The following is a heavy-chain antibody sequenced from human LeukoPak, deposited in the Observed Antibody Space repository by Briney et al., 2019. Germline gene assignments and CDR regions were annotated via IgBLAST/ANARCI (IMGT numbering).Heavy chain of an antibody. J-gene: IGHJ6*02. V-gene: IGHV3-23*01. CDR3: AKGRPNGMDV. CDR2: IDRNGGST. Sequence: GGSLSLSCAASGFTFRNYATSWVRQAPGKGLEWVSAIDRNGGSTYYADSVRGLFTISRDNSKNTLYLQMNSLRAENTAVYYCAKGRPNGMDVWGQGTTVTVSS. CDR1: GFTFRNYA.